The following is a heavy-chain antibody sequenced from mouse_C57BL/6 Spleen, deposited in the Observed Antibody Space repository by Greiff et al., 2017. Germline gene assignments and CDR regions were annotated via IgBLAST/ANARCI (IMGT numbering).Heavy chain of an antibody. J-gene: IGHJ1*03. CDR1: GYTFTDYY. D-gene: IGHD1-1*01. Sequence: VQLQQSGPVLVKPGASVKMSCKASGYTFTDYYMNWVKQSHGKSLEWIGVINPYNGGTSYNQKFKGKATLTVDKSSSTAYMELNSLTSEDSAVYYCANYGSSLYWDFDVWGTGTTVTVSS. V-gene: IGHV1-19*01. CDR3: ANYGSSLYWDFDV. CDR2: INPYNGGT.